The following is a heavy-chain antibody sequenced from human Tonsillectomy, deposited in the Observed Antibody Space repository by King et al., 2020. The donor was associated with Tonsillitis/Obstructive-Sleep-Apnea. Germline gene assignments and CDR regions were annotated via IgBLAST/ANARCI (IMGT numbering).Heavy chain of an antibody. CDR2: IYPVDSDT. CDR3: ARQGCSGGSCYSAAHMSFDI. CDR1: GYSFTSYW. J-gene: IGHJ3*02. V-gene: IGHV5-51*01. D-gene: IGHD2-15*01. Sequence: VQLVESGAEVKKPGESLKISCKGSGYSFTSYWIGWVRQMPGKGLEWMGIIYPVDSDTRYSPSFQGQVTISADKSISTAYLQWCSLKASDTAMYYCARQGCSGGSCYSAAHMSFDIWGQGTMVTVSS.